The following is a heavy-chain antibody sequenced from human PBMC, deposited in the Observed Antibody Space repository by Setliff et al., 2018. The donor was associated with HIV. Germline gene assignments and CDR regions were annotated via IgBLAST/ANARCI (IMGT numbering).Heavy chain of an antibody. D-gene: IGHD3-10*01. J-gene: IGHJ5*02. Sequence: PGVSLRLSCAASGFTFSSFAMSWVRQAPGKGLEWVATMSGSGGVTYYADSMKGRFTISRDNSKSTLDLQMNSLRVEDTALYYCARSVISISMDLSGFPGWFDPWGQGTLVTVSS. V-gene: IGHV3-23*01. CDR2: MSGSGGVT. CDR1: GFTFSSFA. CDR3: ARSVISISMDLSGFPGWFDP.